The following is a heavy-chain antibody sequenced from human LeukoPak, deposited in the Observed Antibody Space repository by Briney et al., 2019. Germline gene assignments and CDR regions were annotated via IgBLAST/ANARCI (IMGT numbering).Heavy chain of an antibody. CDR3: ARVGTYSYDTAFDY. CDR1: GGTFSSYA. Sequence: SVKVSCKASGGTFSSYAISWVRQAPGQGLERMGRIIPILGIANYAQKFQGRVTITADKSTSTAYMELSSLRSEDTAVYYCARVGTYSYDTAFDYWGQGTLVTVSS. V-gene: IGHV1-69*04. D-gene: IGHD3-22*01. J-gene: IGHJ4*02. CDR2: IIPILGIA.